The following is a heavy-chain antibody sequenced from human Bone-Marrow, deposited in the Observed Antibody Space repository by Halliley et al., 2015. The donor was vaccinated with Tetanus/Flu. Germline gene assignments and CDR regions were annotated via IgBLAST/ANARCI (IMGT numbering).Heavy chain of an antibody. D-gene: IGHD6-6*01. J-gene: IGHJ4*02. V-gene: IGHV3-15*01. Sequence: KGLEWVGRIRNKADGGTTDYAAPVKGRFTISRDDSKNTLYLQMNSLKVEDTGLYYCTGHASSWFWGQGTLVTASS. CDR3: TGHASSWF. CDR2: IRNKADGGTT.